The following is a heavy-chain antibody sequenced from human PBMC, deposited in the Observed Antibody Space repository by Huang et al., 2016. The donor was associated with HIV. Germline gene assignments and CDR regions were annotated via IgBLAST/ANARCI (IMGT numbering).Heavy chain of an antibody. CDR2: IKVHGTNI. Sequence: EVQLVESGGGLVKPGGSLRLSCAASGFTLTTFSMTWVRQAPGGGLQWVAAIKVHGTNIYYADTVEGRFTISRDNTRNSLYLQLNSLRAEDTAVYYCVRIGYGENSYGSGYFDPWGQGTLVAVSS. CDR1: GFTLTTFS. CDR3: VRIGYGENSYGSGYFDP. V-gene: IGHV3-21*01. J-gene: IGHJ5*02. D-gene: IGHD4-17*01.